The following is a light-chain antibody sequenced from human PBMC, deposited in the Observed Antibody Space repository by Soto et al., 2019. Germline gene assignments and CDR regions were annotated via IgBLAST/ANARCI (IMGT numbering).Light chain of an antibody. CDR2: SAS. CDR1: QSININ. Sequence: EIVMTQSPATLSVSPGERVTLSCRASQSININLAWYQQKLGQAPRLLIYSASARVTDVPARFTGGGSGTEFTLSISTLQPEDFAVYYCQHFRSWPYTFGQGTKLEAK. V-gene: IGKV3-15*01. CDR3: QHFRSWPYT. J-gene: IGKJ2*01.